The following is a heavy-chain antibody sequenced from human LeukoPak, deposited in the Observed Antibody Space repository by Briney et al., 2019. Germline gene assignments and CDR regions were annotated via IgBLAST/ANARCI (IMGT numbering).Heavy chain of an antibody. Sequence: ASVKVSCKASGYTFTGYYMHWVRQAPGQGLEWMGRINPNSGGTNYAQKFQGRVTMTRDTSISTAYMELSRLRSDDTAVYYCATEYSGSTTVFDYWGQGTLVTVSS. J-gene: IGHJ4*02. V-gene: IGHV1-2*06. CDR2: INPNSGGT. D-gene: IGHD1-26*01. CDR1: GYTFTGYY. CDR3: ATEYSGSTTVFDY.